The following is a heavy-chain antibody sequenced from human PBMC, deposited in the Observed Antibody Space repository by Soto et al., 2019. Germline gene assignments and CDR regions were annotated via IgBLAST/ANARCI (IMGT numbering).Heavy chain of an antibody. CDR1: GYTFTGYY. D-gene: IGHD3-10*01. Sequence: ASVKVSCKASGYTFTGYYMHWVRQAPGQGLEWMGWINPNSGGTNYAQKFQGRVTMTRDTSISTAYMELSRLRSDDTAVYYCARWGAMVRGVIKSTRTYYSYGMDVWGQGTMVTVSS. J-gene: IGHJ6*02. CDR3: ARWGAMVRGVIKSTRTYYSYGMDV. V-gene: IGHV1-2*02. CDR2: INPNSGGT.